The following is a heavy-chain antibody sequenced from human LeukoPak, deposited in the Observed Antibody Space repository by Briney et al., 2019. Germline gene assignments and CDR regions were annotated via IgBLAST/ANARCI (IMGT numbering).Heavy chain of an antibody. J-gene: IGHJ3*02. CDR3: ARVLRYDNSGHDSFDI. V-gene: IGHV3-74*01. CDR2: INGDGSST. Sequence: PGGSLRLSCAASGFTFSSYWMHWVRQAPGKGLVWVSRINGDGSSTNYADAVKGRFTISRDNAKNSLYLQMNSLRAEDTAVYYCARVLRYDNSGHDSFDIWGQGTMVIVSS. D-gene: IGHD3-22*01. CDR1: GFTFSSYW.